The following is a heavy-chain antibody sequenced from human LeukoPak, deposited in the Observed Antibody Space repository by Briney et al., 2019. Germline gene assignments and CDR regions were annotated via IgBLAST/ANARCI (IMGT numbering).Heavy chain of an antibody. J-gene: IGHJ4*02. CDR3: AKDLEAAAATAPLDY. D-gene: IGHD6-13*01. V-gene: IGHV3-33*06. CDR1: GFTFSSYG. Sequence: GGSLRLSCAASGFTFSSYGMHWVRQAPGKGLEWVAVIWYDGSNKYYADSVKGRFTISRDNSKNTLYLQMNSLRAEDTAAYYCAKDLEAAAATAPLDYWGQGTLVTVSS. CDR2: IWYDGSNK.